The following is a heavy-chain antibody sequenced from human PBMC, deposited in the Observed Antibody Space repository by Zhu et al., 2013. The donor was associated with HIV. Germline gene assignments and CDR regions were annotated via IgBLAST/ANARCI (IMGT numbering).Heavy chain of an antibody. CDR2: INPNSGGT. D-gene: IGHD2-21*01. CDR1: GYTFTTYG. J-gene: IGHJ4*02. CDR3: ARADRVVIDY. V-gene: IGHV1-2*02. Sequence: QVQLVQSGTEVKNPGASVTVSCKASGYTFTTYGFIWVRQAPGQGLEWMGWINPNSGGTNYAQKFQSRVTMTRDTSISTAYMELSRLKSDDTAVYDCARADRVVIDYWGQGTLVTVSS.